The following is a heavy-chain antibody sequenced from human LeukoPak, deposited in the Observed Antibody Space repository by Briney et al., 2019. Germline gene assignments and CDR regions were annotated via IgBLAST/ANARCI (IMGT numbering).Heavy chain of an antibody. D-gene: IGHD3-22*01. V-gene: IGHV1-69*05. Sequence: ASVKVSCKASGGTFSSYAISWVRQAPGQGLEWMGGIIPIFGTANYAQKFQGRVTITTDESTSTAYMELSSLRSEDTAVYYCARDREYYHDSSGYYSYNWFDPWDQGTLVTVSS. CDR2: IIPIFGTA. J-gene: IGHJ5*02. CDR3: ARDREYYHDSSGYYSYNWFDP. CDR1: GGTFSSYA.